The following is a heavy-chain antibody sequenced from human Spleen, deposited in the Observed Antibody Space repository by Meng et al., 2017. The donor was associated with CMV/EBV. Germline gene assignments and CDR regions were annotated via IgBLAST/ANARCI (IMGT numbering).Heavy chain of an antibody. CDR1: GFTFSSDA. CDR2: ISYDGTKK. J-gene: IGHJ4*02. V-gene: IGHV3-30-3*01. D-gene: IGHD2-2*02. CDR3: ARCSSSCYTISY. Sequence: GESLKIPCTASGFTFSSDAMHWVRQAPGKGLEWVAVISYDGTKKYYADSVKGRFTISRDNSKNTPYLQMNSLRAEDTAVYYCARCSSSCYTISYWGQGTLVTVSS.